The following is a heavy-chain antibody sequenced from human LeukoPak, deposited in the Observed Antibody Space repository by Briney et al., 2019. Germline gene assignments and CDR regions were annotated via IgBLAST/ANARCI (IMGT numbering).Heavy chain of an antibody. Sequence: GGSLRLSCAASGFTFSSYEMNWVRQAPGKGLEWVSYISSSGSTIYYAASVKGRFTISRDNAKNSLYLQMNSLRAEDTAVYYCARDGSSWPGYYYGMDVWGQGTTVTVSS. CDR1: GFTFSSYE. D-gene: IGHD6-13*01. CDR2: ISSSGSTI. V-gene: IGHV3-48*03. CDR3: ARDGSSWPGYYYGMDV. J-gene: IGHJ6*02.